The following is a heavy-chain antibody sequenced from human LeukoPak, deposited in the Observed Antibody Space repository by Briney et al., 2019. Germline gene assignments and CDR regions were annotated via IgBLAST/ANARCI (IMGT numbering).Heavy chain of an antibody. Sequence: ASVKVSCKASGYTFTSYYTHWVRQATGQGLEWMGWMNPNSGNTGYAQKFQGRVTMTRNTSISTAYMELSSLRSEDTAVYYCARDRAAAGTEGLAYCGGDCYYFDYWGQGTLVTVSS. CDR3: ARDRAAAGTEGLAYCGGDCYYFDY. J-gene: IGHJ4*02. D-gene: IGHD2-21*02. CDR1: GYTFTSYY. CDR2: MNPNSGNT. V-gene: IGHV1-8*02.